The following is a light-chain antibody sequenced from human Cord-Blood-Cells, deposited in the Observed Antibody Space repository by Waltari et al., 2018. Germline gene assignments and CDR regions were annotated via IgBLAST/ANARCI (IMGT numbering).Light chain of an antibody. CDR1: SRDVGSYNL. J-gene: IGLJ3*02. CDR3: CSYAGSSTWV. V-gene: IGLV2-23*01. Sequence: QSALTQPASVSGSPGQSLTISCTGTSRDVGSYNLVSWYQQHPGKAPKLMIYEGSKRPSGVSNRCSGSKSGNTASLTIAGLQAEDEADYYCCSYAGSSTWVFGGGTKLTVL. CDR2: EGS.